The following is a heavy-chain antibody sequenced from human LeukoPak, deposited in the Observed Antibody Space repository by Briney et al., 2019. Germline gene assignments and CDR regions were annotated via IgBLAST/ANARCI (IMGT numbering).Heavy chain of an antibody. CDR1: GGSFSGYY. CDR2: INHSGST. D-gene: IGHD2-15*01. CDR3: ARQLVGDAFDI. V-gene: IGHV4-34*01. Sequence: SETLSLTCAVYGGSFSGYYWSWIRQPPGKGLEWIGEINHSGSTNYNPSLKSRVTISVDTSKNQFPLKLSSVTAADTAVYYCARQLVGDAFDIWGQGTMVTVSS. J-gene: IGHJ3*02.